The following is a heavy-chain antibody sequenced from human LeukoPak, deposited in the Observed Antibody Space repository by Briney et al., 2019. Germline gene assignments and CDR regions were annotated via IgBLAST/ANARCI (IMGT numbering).Heavy chain of an antibody. D-gene: IGHD6-13*01. CDR3: ARGRAVDKSSWANFDY. CDR2: INHSGST. V-gene: IGHV4-34*01. Sequence: PSETLSLTYAVYGVSFSGYYWSWIRQPPGKGLEWIGEINHSGSTNYNPSLKSRVTISVDTSKNQFSLKLSSVTAADTAVYYCARGRAVDKSSWANFDYWGQGTLVTVSS. J-gene: IGHJ4*02. CDR1: GVSFSGYY.